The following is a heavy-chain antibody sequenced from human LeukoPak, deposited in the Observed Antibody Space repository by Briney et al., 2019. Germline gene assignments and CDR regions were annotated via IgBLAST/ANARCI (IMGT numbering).Heavy chain of an antibody. J-gene: IGHJ5*02. CDR3: ASASARPGWFDP. CDR1: GFTFSDYY. CDR2: ISSSGSTI. Sequence: GGSLRLSCAASGFTFSDYYMSWIRQAPGKGLEWVPYISSSGSTIYYADSVKGRFTISRDNAKNSLYLLMNSLRAEDTAVYYCASASARPGWFDPWGQGTRVTVSS. V-gene: IGHV3-11*01. D-gene: IGHD6-6*01.